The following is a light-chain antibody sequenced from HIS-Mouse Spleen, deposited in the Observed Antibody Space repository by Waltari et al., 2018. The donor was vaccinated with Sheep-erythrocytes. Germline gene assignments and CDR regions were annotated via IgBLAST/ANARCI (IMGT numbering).Light chain of an antibody. CDR3: CSYAGSYTLV. Sequence: QSALTQPRSVSGSPGQSVTISCTGTSSDVGGYNYVSWYQQHPGKAPKLMIYDVSKRPSGVPDRFSGTKSGHTASLTLSGLQAEDEADYYCCSYAGSYTLVFGGGTKLTVL. V-gene: IGLV2-11*01. J-gene: IGLJ2*01. CDR2: DVS. CDR1: SSDVGGYNY.